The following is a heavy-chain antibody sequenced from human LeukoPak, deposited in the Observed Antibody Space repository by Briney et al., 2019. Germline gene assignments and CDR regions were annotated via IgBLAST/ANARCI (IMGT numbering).Heavy chain of an antibody. J-gene: IGHJ4*02. Sequence: SETLSLTCTVSGGSIRYYYWNWIRQPPGKGLEWIGYIYYTGSTNYNPSLKSRVTIPLDTSKNQLSLKLSSVTAADTAVYYCARGKPRGNYDISGFDYWGQGTLVTVSS. CDR2: IYYTGST. V-gene: IGHV4-59*08. D-gene: IGHD3-22*01. CDR1: GGSIRYYY. CDR3: ARGKPRGNYDISGFDY.